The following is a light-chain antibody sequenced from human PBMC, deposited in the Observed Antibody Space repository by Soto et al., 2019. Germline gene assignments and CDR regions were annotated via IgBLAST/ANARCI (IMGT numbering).Light chain of an antibody. CDR3: QQANSFPWT. J-gene: IGKJ1*01. CDR2: AAS. Sequence: DIQMTQSPSSVSASVGDRVTITCRASQDISGWLAWFQQKPGKAPNLLIYAASILQSGVPSRFSGSGSGTDFTLTITYLPPEDFATYYCQQANSFPWTFGQGTKVEL. V-gene: IGKV1D-12*01. CDR1: QDISGW.